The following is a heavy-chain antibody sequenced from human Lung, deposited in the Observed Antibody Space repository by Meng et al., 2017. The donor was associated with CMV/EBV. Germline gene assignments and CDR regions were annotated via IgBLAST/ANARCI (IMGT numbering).Heavy chain of an antibody. CDR2: ISSSSSYI. CDR3: ARGDGNDY. CDR1: GFTFSSFS. Sequence: GGSLRLSCAASGFTFSSFSKNWVRQAPGKGLEWVSSISSSSSYIYYAESVKGRFTISRDNAKNALYLQMNSLRAEDTAVYYCARGDGNDYWGQGTLVTVSS. D-gene: IGHD3-16*01. J-gene: IGHJ4*02. V-gene: IGHV3-21*01.